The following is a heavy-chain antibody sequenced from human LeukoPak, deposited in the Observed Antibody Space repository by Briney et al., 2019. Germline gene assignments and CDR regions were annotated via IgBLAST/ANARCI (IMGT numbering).Heavy chain of an antibody. CDR3: ARAYCSGGSCRKNDYYYYMDV. D-gene: IGHD2-15*01. Sequence: ASVKVSCKASGYTFTSYYMHWVRQAPGQGLEWMGIINPSGGSTSYAQKFQGRVTMTRDMSTSTVYMELSSLRSEDTAVYYCARAYCSGGSCRKNDYYYYMDVWGKGTTVTVSS. CDR1: GYTFTSYY. CDR2: INPSGGST. J-gene: IGHJ6*03. V-gene: IGHV1-46*01.